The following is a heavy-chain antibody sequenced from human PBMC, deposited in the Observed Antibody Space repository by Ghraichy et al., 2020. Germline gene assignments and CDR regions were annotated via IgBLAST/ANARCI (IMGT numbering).Heavy chain of an antibody. V-gene: IGHV4-59*01. CDR2: IYYSGGT. J-gene: IGHJ4*02. D-gene: IGHD3-22*01. CDR3: ARDIYYYETSGYPQ. CDR1: GGSINNYY. Sequence: EYLNISCTVSGGSINNYYWSWIRQPPGKGLEWVGYIYYSGGTNYNPSFKSRVTISVDMSKNQFSLRLSSVTAADTAVYYCARDIYYYETSGYPQWGPGTLVTVSS.